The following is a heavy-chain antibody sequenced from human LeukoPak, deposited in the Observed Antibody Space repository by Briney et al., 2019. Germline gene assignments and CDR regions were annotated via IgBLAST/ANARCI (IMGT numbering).Heavy chain of an antibody. Sequence: PGGSLRLSCAASGFTFSSYWMSWVRQAPGKGLEWVANIKQDGSNKYYADSVKGRFTISRDNSKNTLYLQMNSLRAEDTAVYYCARDRGGHFDYWGQGTLVTVSS. CDR2: IKQDGSNK. V-gene: IGHV3-7*01. CDR1: GFTFSSYW. J-gene: IGHJ4*02. CDR3: ARDRGGHFDY. D-gene: IGHD3-16*01.